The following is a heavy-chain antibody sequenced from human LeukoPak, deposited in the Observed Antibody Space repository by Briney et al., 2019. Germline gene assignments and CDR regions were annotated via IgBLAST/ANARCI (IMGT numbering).Heavy chain of an antibody. V-gene: IGHV4-59*08. CDR1: GASITNNF. CDR3: ARHRDYYDT. J-gene: IGHJ4*01. D-gene: IGHD3-22*01. CDR2: IYSSGSA. Sequence: SETLSLTCTVSGASITNNFWIWIRQPPGKGLEWIGYIYSSGSANYNPSLRSRVIISGDTSKNQISLNLTSVTAADTAVYFCARHRDYYDTWGHGTLVTVSS.